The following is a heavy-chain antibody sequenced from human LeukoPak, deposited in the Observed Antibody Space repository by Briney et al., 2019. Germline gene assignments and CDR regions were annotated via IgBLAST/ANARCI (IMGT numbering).Heavy chain of an antibody. Sequence: TGGSLRLSCAVSGITLSNYGMSWVRQAPGKGLEWVAGISDSGGSTNYADSVKGRFTISRDNPKNTLYLQMNSLRAEDTAVYYCARSIGLTGGGVDVWGQGTTVTVSS. CDR1: GITLSNYG. V-gene: IGHV3-23*01. CDR2: ISDSGGST. J-gene: IGHJ6*02. CDR3: ARSIGLTGGGVDV. D-gene: IGHD3-9*01.